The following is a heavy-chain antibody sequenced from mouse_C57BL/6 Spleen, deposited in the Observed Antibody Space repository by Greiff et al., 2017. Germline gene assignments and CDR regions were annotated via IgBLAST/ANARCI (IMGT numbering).Heavy chain of an antibody. Sequence: VQRVESGAELVRPGASVTLSCKASGYTFTDYEMHWVKQTPVHGLEWIGAIDPETGGTAYNQKFKGKAILTADKSSSTAYMELRSLTSEDSAVYYCTRYPGYYGSSYYYFDYWGQGTTLTVSS. CDR2: IDPETGGT. CDR3: TRYPGYYGSSYYYFDY. D-gene: IGHD1-1*01. J-gene: IGHJ2*01. V-gene: IGHV1-15*01. CDR1: GYTFTDYE.